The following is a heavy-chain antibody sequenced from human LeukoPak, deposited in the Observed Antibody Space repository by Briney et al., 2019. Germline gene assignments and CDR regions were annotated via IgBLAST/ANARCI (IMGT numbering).Heavy chain of an antibody. Sequence: SETLSLTCTVSGGSISSSSYYWGWIRQPPGKGLEWIGSIYYSGSTYYNPSLKSRVTISVDTSKNQFSLKLSSVTAADTAVYYRARVGSSSDYFDYWGQGTLVTVSS. CDR1: GGSISSSSYY. CDR3: ARVGSSSDYFDY. CDR2: IYYSGST. D-gene: IGHD6-6*01. J-gene: IGHJ4*02. V-gene: IGHV4-39*01.